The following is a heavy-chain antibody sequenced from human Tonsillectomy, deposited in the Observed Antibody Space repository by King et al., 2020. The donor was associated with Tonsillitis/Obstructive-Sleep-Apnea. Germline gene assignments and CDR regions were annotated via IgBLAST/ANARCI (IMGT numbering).Heavy chain of an antibody. J-gene: IGHJ1*01. Sequence: VQLVESGGGLVKPGGSLRLSCAASGFTFSSYSMNWVRQAPGKGLEWVSSISPDSSYIYYADSVQGRFTISRDNARNSLYLQMNSLRAEDTAVYYCARLGAGNDYGASWGEGTLVTVSS. CDR2: ISPDSSYI. D-gene: IGHD4-17*01. V-gene: IGHV3-21*01. CDR1: GFTFSSYS. CDR3: ARLGAGNDYGAS.